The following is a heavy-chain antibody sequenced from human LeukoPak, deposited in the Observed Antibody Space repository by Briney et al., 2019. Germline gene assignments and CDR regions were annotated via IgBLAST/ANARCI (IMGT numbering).Heavy chain of an antibody. D-gene: IGHD2-15*01. CDR1: GYSFTSYW. CDR2: IYPGDSDT. CDR3: ARVYCSGGSCQSRYYYYGMDV. Sequence: GESLKISCKGSGYSFTSYWIGWVRQMPGKGLEWMGIIYPGDSDTRYSPSFQGQVTISADKSISTAYLQWSSLKASDTAMYYCARVYCSGGSCQSRYYYYGMDVWGQGTTVTVSS. V-gene: IGHV5-51*01. J-gene: IGHJ6*02.